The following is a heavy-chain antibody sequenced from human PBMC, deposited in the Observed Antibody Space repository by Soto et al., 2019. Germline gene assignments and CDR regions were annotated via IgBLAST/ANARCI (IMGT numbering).Heavy chain of an antibody. CDR2: INPNSGGT. D-gene: IGHD2-2*01. J-gene: IGHJ4*02. CDR1: GYTFTGYY. V-gene: IGHV1-2*02. CDR3: ARETHYCSSTSCPPDY. Sequence: VASVKVSCKASGYTFTGYYMHWVRQAPGQGLEWMGWINPNSGGTNYAQKFQGRVTMTRDTSISTAYMELSRLRSDDTAVYYCARETHYCSSTSCPPDYWGQGTLVTVSS.